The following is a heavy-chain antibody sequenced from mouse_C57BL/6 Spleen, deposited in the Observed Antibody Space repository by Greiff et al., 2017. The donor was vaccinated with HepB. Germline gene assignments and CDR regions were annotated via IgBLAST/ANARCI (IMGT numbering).Heavy chain of an antibody. CDR2: IYPGDGDT. V-gene: IGHV1-80*01. Sequence: VQLQESGAELVKPGASVKISCKASGYAFSSYWMNWVKQRPGKGLEWIGQIYPGDGDTNYNGKFKGKATLTADKSSSTAYMQLSSLTSEDSAVYFCARSGYGSSFPFDYWGQGTTLTVSS. CDR1: GYAFSSYW. J-gene: IGHJ2*01. D-gene: IGHD1-1*01. CDR3: ARSGYGSSFPFDY.